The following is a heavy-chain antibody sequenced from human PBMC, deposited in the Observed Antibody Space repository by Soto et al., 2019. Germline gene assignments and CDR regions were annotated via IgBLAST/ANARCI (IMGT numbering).Heavy chain of an antibody. CDR3: ARLQAAAGDNDLTFDY. CDR2: IYYSGST. Sequence: PSETLSLTCTVFGGSISSYYWSWIRQPPGKGLEWIGYIYYSGSTNYNPSLKSRVTISADKSISTAYLQWSSLKASDTAMYYCARLQAAAGDNDLTFDYWGQGTLVTVSS. V-gene: IGHV4-59*12. J-gene: IGHJ4*02. D-gene: IGHD6-13*01. CDR1: GGSISSYY.